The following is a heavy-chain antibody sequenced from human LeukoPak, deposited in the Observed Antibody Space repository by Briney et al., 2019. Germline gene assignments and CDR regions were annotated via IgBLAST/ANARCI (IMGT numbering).Heavy chain of an antibody. D-gene: IGHD1-26*01. V-gene: IGHV1-2*02. CDR1: GYTFTGYY. J-gene: IGHJ4*02. Sequence: ASVKVSCKASGYTFTGYYMHWVRQAPGQGLEWMGWINPNSGGTNYAQKFQGRVTMTRDTSISTAYMELSRLRSDDTAVYYCARSSTFYSGSYRTDFDYWGQGTLVTVSS. CDR2: INPNSGGT. CDR3: ARSSTFYSGSYRTDFDY.